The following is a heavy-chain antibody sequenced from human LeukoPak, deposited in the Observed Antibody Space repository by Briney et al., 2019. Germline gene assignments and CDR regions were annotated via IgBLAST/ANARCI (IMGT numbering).Heavy chain of an antibody. J-gene: IGHJ4*02. Sequence: SQTLSLTCAVSGGSISSGGYSWSWIRQPPGKGLEWIGYIYHSGSTYYNPSLKSRVTISVDRSKNQFSLKLSSVTAADTAVYYCARGYQAPGYYFDYWGQGTLVTVSS. V-gene: IGHV4-30-2*01. CDR1: GGSISSGGYS. D-gene: IGHD2-2*01. CDR3: ARGYQAPGYYFDY. CDR2: IYHSGST.